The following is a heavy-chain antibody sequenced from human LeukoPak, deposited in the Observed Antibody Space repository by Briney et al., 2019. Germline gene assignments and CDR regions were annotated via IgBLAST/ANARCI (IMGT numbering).Heavy chain of an antibody. J-gene: IGHJ6*04. CDR1: GFTFSSYW. V-gene: IGHV3-74*01. Sequence: GGSLRLSCAASGFTFSSYWMHWVRQAPGKGLVWVSRINSDGSSTSYADSVKGRFTISRDNAENTLYLQMNSLRAEDTAVYYCAKKNGSGSSPLVWGKGTTVTISS. CDR3: AKKNGSGSSPLV. D-gene: IGHD3-10*01. CDR2: INSDGSST.